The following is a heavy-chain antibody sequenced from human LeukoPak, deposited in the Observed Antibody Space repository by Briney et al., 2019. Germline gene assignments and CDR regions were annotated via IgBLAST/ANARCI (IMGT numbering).Heavy chain of an antibody. CDR2: ISSSSTYI. CDR3: ARDGCSGGTCFPWDS. V-gene: IGHV3-21*01. J-gene: IGHJ4*02. Sequence: GGSLRLSCAASGFSLSSYSMNWVRQGPGKGLEWVSSISSSSTYIYYPDSVKGRFTISRDNAKNSLYLQMNSLRAEDTAVYFCARDGCSGGTCFPWDSWGQGTLVTVSS. CDR1: GFSLSSYS. D-gene: IGHD2-15*01.